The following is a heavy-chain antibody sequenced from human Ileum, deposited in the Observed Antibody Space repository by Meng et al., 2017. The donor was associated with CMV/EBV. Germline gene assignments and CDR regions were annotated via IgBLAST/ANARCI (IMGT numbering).Heavy chain of an antibody. CDR3: ARGPGGFGDFNFDY. D-gene: IGHD3-16*01. J-gene: IGHJ4*02. CDR2: IYHGGST. Sequence: QVQLQESGPGRVKPSETLSLTCTVSGDSITSFYWSRIRQPAGKALEWIGRIYHGGSTNYNPSLKSRVTLSVDTSKNQFSMSLTSVTAADTAVYYCARGPGGFGDFNFDYWGQGTLVTVSS. V-gene: IGHV4-4*07. CDR1: GDSITSFY.